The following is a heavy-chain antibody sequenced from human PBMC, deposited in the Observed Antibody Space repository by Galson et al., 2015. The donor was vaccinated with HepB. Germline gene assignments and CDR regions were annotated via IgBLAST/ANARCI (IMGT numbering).Heavy chain of an antibody. V-gene: IGHV3-23*01. Sequence: SLRLSCAASGFSFSSHGMSWVRQAPGKGLECVALISDRATSTYYADPVKGRFTISRDNSNNTLSLQMNSLRAEDTAIYYCAKTGPRVGTPYEGFDYWGQGTLVTVSS. CDR3: AKTGPRVGTPYEGFDY. J-gene: IGHJ4*02. D-gene: IGHD4-23*01. CDR2: ISDRATST. CDR1: GFSFSSHG.